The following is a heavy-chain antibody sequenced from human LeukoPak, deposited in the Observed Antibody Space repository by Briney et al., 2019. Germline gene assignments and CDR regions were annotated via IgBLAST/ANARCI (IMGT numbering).Heavy chain of an antibody. CDR1: GGSISSYY. J-gene: IGHJ4*02. Sequence: SETLPLTCTVSGGSISSYYWSWIRQPPGKGLEWIGYIYYSVRTNYNPSPKSRVTISVDTSKNQFSLKLSSVTAADTAVYYCARAGYSGSEFDYWGQGTLVTVSS. CDR3: ARAGYSGSEFDY. CDR2: IYYSVRT. D-gene: IGHD5-12*01. V-gene: IGHV4-59*01.